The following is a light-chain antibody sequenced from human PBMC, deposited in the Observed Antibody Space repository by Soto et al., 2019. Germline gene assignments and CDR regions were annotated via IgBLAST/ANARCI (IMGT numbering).Light chain of an antibody. CDR2: RNN. J-gene: IGLJ2*01. V-gene: IGLV1-47*01. CDR1: SSNIGNNY. Sequence: QSVLTQQPSVSAAPGQKVTISCSGSSSNIGNNYVYWYQQFPGTAPKLLIYRNNQRPSGVPDRFSGSKSGTSASLAISGLRSEDEADYYCAAWDDSLRGVVFGGGTKLTVL. CDR3: AAWDDSLRGVV.